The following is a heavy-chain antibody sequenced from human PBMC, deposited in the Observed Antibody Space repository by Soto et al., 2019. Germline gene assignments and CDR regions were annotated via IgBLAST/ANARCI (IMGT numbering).Heavy chain of an antibody. J-gene: IGHJ6*02. D-gene: IGHD3-3*01. CDR3: ARELWSGYYHRWGMGV. Sequence: QVHLVESGGGVVQPGRSLRLSCAASGFTFSDYGMHWVRQAPGKGLEWVAVIWYDGKTENYGDSVKGRVTVSRDNSKNTLYLQMNSLRAEDTAVYYCARELWSGYYHRWGMGVWGQGTAVTVSS. CDR1: GFTFSDYG. V-gene: IGHV3-33*01. CDR2: IWYDGKTE.